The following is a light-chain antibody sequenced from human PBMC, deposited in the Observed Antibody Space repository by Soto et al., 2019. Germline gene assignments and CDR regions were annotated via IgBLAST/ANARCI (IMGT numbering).Light chain of an antibody. CDR3: QQHENLPT. Sequence: IPLTQSPFSLSASVGDTFTITCRASPGISRSLAWYQQKPGRAPKLLIYDASNLEAGVPSRFRGSGSGTDFTFTISRLQPEDIATYYCQQHENLPTFGQGTRLEIK. J-gene: IGKJ5*01. CDR1: PGISRS. CDR2: DAS. V-gene: IGKV1-33*01.